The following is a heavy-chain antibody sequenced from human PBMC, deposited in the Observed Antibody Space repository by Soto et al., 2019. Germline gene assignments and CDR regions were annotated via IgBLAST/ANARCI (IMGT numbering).Heavy chain of an antibody. CDR2: IYYSGST. D-gene: IGHD1-1*01. V-gene: IGHV4-59*08. CDR3: ARLRTWRRFEYYYGIDV. J-gene: IGHJ6*02. CDR1: Y. Sequence: YSSWIRQPPGKGLEWIGYIYYSGSTNYNPSLKSRVTISVDTSKNQFSLKLSSVTAADTAVYYCARLRTWRRFEYYYGIDVCGQATTVT.